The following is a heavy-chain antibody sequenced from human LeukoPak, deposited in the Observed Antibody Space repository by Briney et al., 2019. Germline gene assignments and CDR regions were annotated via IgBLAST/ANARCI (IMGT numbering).Heavy chain of an antibody. D-gene: IGHD3-22*01. CDR2: ISGSGGST. CDR3: AKEKDYYDTTGYANDY. Sequence: GGSLRLSCAASGFTFSSYAMSWVRQAPGKGLEWVSAISGSGGSTYYADSVKGRFTISRDNSKNTLYLQMNSLRAEDTAVYYCAKEKDYYDTTGYANDYWGQGTLVTVSS. V-gene: IGHV3-23*01. CDR1: GFTFSSYA. J-gene: IGHJ4*02.